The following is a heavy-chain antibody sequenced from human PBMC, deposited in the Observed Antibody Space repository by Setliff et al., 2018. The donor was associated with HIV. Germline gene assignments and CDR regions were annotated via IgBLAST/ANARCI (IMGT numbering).Heavy chain of an antibody. Sequence: SETLSLTCAVYRGSFSDYYWSWIRQPPGKGLEWIGEINHSGSTNYNPSLKSRVTISVDPSKNQFSLKLSSVTAADTAVYYCARVSPLRFLEWLLRGGEIFDYWGQGTLVTVSS. CDR3: ARVSPLRFLEWLLRGGEIFDY. V-gene: IGHV4-34*01. D-gene: IGHD3-3*01. J-gene: IGHJ4*02. CDR1: RGSFSDYY. CDR2: INHSGST.